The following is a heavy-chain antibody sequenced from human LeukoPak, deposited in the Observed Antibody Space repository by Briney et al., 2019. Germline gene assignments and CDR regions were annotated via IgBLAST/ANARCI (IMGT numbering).Heavy chain of an antibody. J-gene: IGHJ4*02. Sequence: GSLRLSCTVSGFTVSSNSMSWVRPAPGKGLEWVSSISGSDGRTYYADSVKGRFTISRDNPKNTLYLQMNSLRAEDTAVYYCARDLKSYVTPFLYWGQGTLVTVSS. D-gene: IGHD3-16*01. CDR2: ISGSDGRT. CDR1: GFTVSSNS. V-gene: IGHV3-23*01. CDR3: ARDLKSYVTPFLY.